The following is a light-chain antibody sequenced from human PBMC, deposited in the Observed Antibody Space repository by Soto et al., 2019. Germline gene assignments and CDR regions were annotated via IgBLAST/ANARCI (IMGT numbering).Light chain of an antibody. J-gene: IGLJ3*02. CDR2: DVS. V-gene: IGLV2-8*01. CDR1: SSDVGGFDY. CDR3: SSYAGNNNLV. Sequence: QSALTQPASVSGSPGQSITISCTGSSSDVGGFDYVSWYQHHPGKAPKFVIYDVSKRPFGVPDRFSGSKSGNTASLTVSGLQAEDEADYYCSSYAGNNNLVFGGGTKLPVL.